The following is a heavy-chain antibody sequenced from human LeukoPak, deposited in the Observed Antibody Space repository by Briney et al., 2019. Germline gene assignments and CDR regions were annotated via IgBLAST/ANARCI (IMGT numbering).Heavy chain of an antibody. J-gene: IGHJ4*02. CDR1: GYTFTSNY. V-gene: IGHV1-46*01. CDR2: IYPRDGSA. Sequence: ASVKVSCKASGYTFTSNYIHWVRQAPGQGLEWMGMIYPRDGSASYAQKFQGRVTVTRDTSTSTVPMELSGLRSEDTAVYYCARDQEGFDYWGQGTLVTVSS. CDR3: ARDQEGFDY.